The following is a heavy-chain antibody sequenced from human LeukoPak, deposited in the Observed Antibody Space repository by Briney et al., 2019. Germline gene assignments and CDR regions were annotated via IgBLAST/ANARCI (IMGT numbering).Heavy chain of an antibody. V-gene: IGHV3-15*01. CDR3: TTDLYYNSGTFIDY. CDR1: GFSFNNAW. CDR2: IKSKTDGGTT. J-gene: IGHJ4*02. D-gene: IGHD3-10*01. Sequence: KPGGSLRLSCAASGFSFNNAWVSWVRQAPGKGLEWVGRIKSKTDGGTTDYAAPVKGRFTISRDDSQNTLYPQMNTLKTEDTAVYYCTTDLYYNSGTFIDYWGQGTLVTVSS.